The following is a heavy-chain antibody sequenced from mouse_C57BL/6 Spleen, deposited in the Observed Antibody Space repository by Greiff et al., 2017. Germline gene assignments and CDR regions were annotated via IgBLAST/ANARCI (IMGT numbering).Heavy chain of an antibody. J-gene: IGHJ2*01. CDR3: VREDYYDYDRGAFDY. D-gene: IGHD2-4*01. CDR2: LRSKSSNYAT. CDR1: GFTFNTYA. V-gene: IGHV10-3*01. Sequence: EVQLVESGGGLVQPKGSLKLSCAASGFTFNTYAMHWVRQAPGKGLEWVARLRSKSSNYATYYADSVKDRFTISRDDSQSMLYLQMNNLKTEDTAMYYCVREDYYDYDRGAFDYWGQGTTLTVSS.